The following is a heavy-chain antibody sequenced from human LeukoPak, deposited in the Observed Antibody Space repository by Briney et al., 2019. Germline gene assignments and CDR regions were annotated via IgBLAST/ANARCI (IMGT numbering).Heavy chain of an antibody. D-gene: IGHD6-19*01. CDR1: GFTFSSYA. V-gene: IGHV3-23*01. J-gene: IGHJ3*01. CDR3: VKGETVAVD. Sequence: GGSLRLSCTASGFTFSSYAMSWVRQAPGKGLEWVSAISDSGGYTYYADSVKGRFTVSRDNSKKTVSLQMNSLRAGDTAIYYCVKGETVAVDWGQGTMVTVSS. CDR2: ISDSGGYT.